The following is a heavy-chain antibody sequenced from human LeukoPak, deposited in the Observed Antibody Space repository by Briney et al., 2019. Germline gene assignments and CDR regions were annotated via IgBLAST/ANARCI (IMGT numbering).Heavy chain of an antibody. D-gene: IGHD1-14*01. CDR3: ARERYGYYFDY. J-gene: IGHJ4*02. CDR1: GGSISSYY. V-gene: IGHV4-59*01. CDR2: IYYSGST. Sequence: SETLSLTCTVSGGSISSYYWSWIRQPPGKGLEWIGYIYYSGSTNYNPSLKSRVTISVDTSKNQFSLKLSSVTAADTAVYYCARERYGYYFDYWGQGTLATVSS.